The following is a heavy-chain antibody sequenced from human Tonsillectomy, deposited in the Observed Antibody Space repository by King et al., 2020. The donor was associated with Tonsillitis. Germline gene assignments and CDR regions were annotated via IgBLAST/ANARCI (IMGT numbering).Heavy chain of an antibody. Sequence: QLQESGPGLVKPSGTLSLTCAVSGGSISSSNWWSWVRQPPGKGLEWIGEIYHSGSTNYNPSLKSRVTISVDKSKNQFSLKLSYVTAADTAVYYCAGGSSGWTLNDAFDIWGQGTMVTVSS. CDR1: GGSISSSNW. J-gene: IGHJ3*02. V-gene: IGHV4-4*02. CDR3: AGGSSGWTLNDAFDI. CDR2: IYHSGST. D-gene: IGHD6-19*01.